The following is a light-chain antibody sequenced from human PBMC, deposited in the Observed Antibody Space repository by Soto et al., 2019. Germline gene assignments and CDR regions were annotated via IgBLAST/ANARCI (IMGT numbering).Light chain of an antibody. V-gene: IGKV3-11*01. Sequence: ENVLTQSPATLSLSPGERATLSCRASQSVSSNLAWYQQKPGQAPRLLIYDAPNRATGIPARFSGSGSGTDFTLTISSLQPEDFAVYYCQQYDNSPLTFGGGTKVDIK. J-gene: IGKJ4*01. CDR1: QSVSSN. CDR3: QQYDNSPLT. CDR2: DAP.